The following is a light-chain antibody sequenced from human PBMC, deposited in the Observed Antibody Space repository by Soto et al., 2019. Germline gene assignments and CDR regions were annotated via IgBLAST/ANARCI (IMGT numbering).Light chain of an antibody. CDR3: QQYESWPPLFT. Sequence: EIVLTQSPGTLSLSPGEGASLSCRASQSVSSGAFAWYQQKPGQAPSLFIFGASVRATGVPDRFSGSGSGTEFTLSISNLQSEDSEVYYCQQYESWPPLFTFGQGTKVDI. J-gene: IGKJ2*01. V-gene: IGKV3-20*01. CDR2: GAS. CDR1: QSVSSGA.